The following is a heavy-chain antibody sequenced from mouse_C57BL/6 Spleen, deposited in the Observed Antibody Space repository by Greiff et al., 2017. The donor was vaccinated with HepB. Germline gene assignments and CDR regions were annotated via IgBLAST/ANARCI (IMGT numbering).Heavy chain of an antibody. J-gene: IGHJ3*01. CDR2: IDPETGGT. CDR1: GYTFTDYE. V-gene: IGHV1-15*01. Sequence: VQLQQSGAELVRPGASVTLSCKASGYTFTDYEMHWVKQTPVHGLEWIGAIDPETGGTAYNQKVKGKAILTADKSSSTAYMELRSLTSEDSAVYYCTRYCFAYWGQGTLVTVSA. CDR3: TRYCFAY.